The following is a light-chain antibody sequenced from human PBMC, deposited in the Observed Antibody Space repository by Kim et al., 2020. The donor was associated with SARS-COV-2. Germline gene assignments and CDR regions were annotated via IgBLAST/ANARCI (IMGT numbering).Light chain of an antibody. CDR2: GAS. CDR3: WQENDWPLRT. Sequence: IVMTQSPATLSVSPGERVTLSCRASQSVRNNLAWYQQPPGQPPRRLLYGASTRTTDITARFCGSGSCTAFTLTISSLPSEDHAVYYCWQENDWPLRTFGGGTKVDIK. J-gene: IGKJ4*02. CDR1: QSVRNN. V-gene: IGKV3-15*01.